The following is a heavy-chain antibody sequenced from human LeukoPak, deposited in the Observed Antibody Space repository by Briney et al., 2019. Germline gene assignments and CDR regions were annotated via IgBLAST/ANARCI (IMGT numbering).Heavy chain of an antibody. CDR1: GGTFSSYA. D-gene: IGHD5-12*01. J-gene: IGHJ6*02. Sequence: SVKVSCKASGGTFSSYAISWVRQAPGQGLEWMGGIIPIFGTANYAQKFQGRVTITAGESTSTAYMELSSLRSEDTAVYYCARDSYSGYDHYYYYGMDVWGQGTTVTVSS. V-gene: IGHV1-69*13. CDR2: IIPIFGTA. CDR3: ARDSYSGYDHYYYYGMDV.